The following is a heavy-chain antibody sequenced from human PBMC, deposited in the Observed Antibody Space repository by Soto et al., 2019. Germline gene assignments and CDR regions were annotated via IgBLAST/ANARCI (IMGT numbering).Heavy chain of an antibody. CDR1: GYTFTSYG. CDR3: AGCSGGSCYLYGFDP. D-gene: IGHD2-15*01. J-gene: IGHJ5*02. Sequence: ASVKVSCKASGYTFTSYGISWVRQAPGQGLEWMGWISAYNGNTNYAQKLQGRVTMTTDTSTSTAYMELRSLRSDDTAVYYCAGCSGGSCYLYGFDPGGRGTLVTVS. V-gene: IGHV1-18*01. CDR2: ISAYNGNT.